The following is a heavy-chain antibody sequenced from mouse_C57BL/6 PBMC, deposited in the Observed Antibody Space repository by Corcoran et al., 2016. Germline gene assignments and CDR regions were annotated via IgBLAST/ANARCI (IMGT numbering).Heavy chain of an antibody. D-gene: IGHD1-1*01. CDR3: ARLPSTVVATDYFDY. J-gene: IGHJ2*01. V-gene: IGHV1-26*01. Sequence: EVQLQQSGPELVKPGASVKISCKASGYTFTDYYMNWVKQSHGKSLEWIGDINPNNGGTSYNQKFKGKATLTVDKSSSTAYMELRSLTSEDSAVDYGARLPSTVVATDYFDYWGQGTALAVSS. CDR1: GYTFTDYY. CDR2: INPNNGGT.